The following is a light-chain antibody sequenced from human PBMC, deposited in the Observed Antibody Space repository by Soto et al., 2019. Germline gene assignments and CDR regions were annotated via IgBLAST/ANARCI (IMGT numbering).Light chain of an antibody. CDR1: RSDVGGYNY. Sequence: QSALTQPASVSGSPGQSITISCTGTRSDVGGYNYVSWYQQYPGKAPKLMIYEVSNRPSGVSNRFSGSKSGNTASLTISGLQAEDEADYYCSSYTSSSTYVFGTGTKVTVL. CDR2: EVS. J-gene: IGLJ1*01. V-gene: IGLV2-14*01. CDR3: SSYTSSSTYV.